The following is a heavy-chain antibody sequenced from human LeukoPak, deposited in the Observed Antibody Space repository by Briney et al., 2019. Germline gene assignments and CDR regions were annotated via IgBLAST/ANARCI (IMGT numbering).Heavy chain of an antibody. CDR3: AIAVAGSQYYFDY. V-gene: IGHV1-69*04. CDR2: IIPILGIA. Sequence: SVKVSCKASGGTFSSYAISWVRQAPGQGLEWMGRIIPILGIANYAQKFQGRVTITADKSTGTAYMELSSLRSEDTAVYYCAIAVAGSQYYFDYWGQGTLVTVSS. D-gene: IGHD6-19*01. CDR1: GGTFSSYA. J-gene: IGHJ4*02.